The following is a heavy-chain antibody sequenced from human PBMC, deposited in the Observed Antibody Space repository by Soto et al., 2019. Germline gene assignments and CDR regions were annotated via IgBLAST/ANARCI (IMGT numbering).Heavy chain of an antibody. CDR2: ISYDGSNK. D-gene: IGHD2-2*02. J-gene: IGHJ3*02. V-gene: IGHV3-30-3*01. Sequence: GGSLRLSCAASGFTFSSYAMHWVRQAPGKGLEWVAVISYDGSNKYYADSVKGRFTISRDKSKNTLYLQMNSLRAEDTAVYYCARSSFLGYCSSTSCYTGAFDIWGQGPTVPVSS. CDR3: ARSSFLGYCSSTSCYTGAFDI. CDR1: GFTFSSYA.